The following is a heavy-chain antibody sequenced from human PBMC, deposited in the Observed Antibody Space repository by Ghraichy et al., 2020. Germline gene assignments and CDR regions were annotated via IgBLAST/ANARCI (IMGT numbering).Heavy chain of an antibody. Sequence: GGSLRLSCAASGFTFSSYSMNWVRQAPGKGLEWVSSISSSSSYIYYADSVKGRFTISRDNAKNSLYLQMNSLRAEDTAVYYCARAKYYDFWSGEPRPRDGMDVWGQGTTVTVSS. J-gene: IGHJ6*02. CDR3: ARAKYYDFWSGEPRPRDGMDV. D-gene: IGHD3-3*01. V-gene: IGHV3-21*01. CDR1: GFTFSSYS. CDR2: ISSSSSYI.